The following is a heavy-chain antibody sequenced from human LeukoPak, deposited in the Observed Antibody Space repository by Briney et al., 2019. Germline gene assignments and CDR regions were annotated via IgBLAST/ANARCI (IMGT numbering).Heavy chain of an antibody. CDR1: GFTFSSYA. CDR2: ISYDGSNK. Sequence: GGSPRLSCAASGFTFSSYAMHWVRQAPGKGLEWVAVISYDGSNKYYADSVKGRFTISRDNSKNTLYLQMNSLRAEDTAVYYCARDPYSGSYSDAFDIWGQGTMVTVSS. CDR3: ARDPYSGSYSDAFDI. J-gene: IGHJ3*02. D-gene: IGHD1-26*01. V-gene: IGHV3-30-3*01.